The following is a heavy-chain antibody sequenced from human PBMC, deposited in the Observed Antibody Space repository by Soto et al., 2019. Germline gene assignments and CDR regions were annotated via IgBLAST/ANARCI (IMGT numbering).Heavy chain of an antibody. V-gene: IGHV1-69*06. D-gene: IGHD5-12*01. J-gene: IGHJ3*02. CDR3: ARGLRGYTGYDGGGAFDI. CDR2: IIPMFGTP. CDR1: GDTFTNFA. Sequence: QVQLVQSGTEVKKSGSSVKVCCKASGDTFTNFAISWMRQAPGQGLEWMGGIIPMFGTPNYAQKFQGSVTITADRSTSTAYLGLRSLRSEDTAVYYCARGLRGYTGYDGGGAFDIWGQGTMVTVSS.